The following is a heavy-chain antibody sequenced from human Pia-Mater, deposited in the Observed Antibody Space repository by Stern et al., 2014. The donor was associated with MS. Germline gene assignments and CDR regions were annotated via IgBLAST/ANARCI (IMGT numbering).Heavy chain of an antibody. CDR3: ARDRQWEISGPSDY. J-gene: IGHJ4*02. Sequence: DVQLGESGGGLVQRGGSLRLSCAASGFTFSTYWMHWVRQVPGKGLVWVARINTDASRTSYADSVKGRFTISRDNAKNTLYLQMDSLRADDTAVYYCARDRQWEISGPSDYWGPGTLVTVSS. CDR1: GFTFSTYW. D-gene: IGHD1-26*01. CDR2: INTDASRT. V-gene: IGHV3-74*01.